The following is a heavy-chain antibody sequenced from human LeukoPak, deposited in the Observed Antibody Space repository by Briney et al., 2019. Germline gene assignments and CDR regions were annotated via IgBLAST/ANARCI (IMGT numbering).Heavy chain of an antibody. Sequence: PGGSLRLSCAASGFTFSSYAMSWVRQAPGKGLEWVSAISASGGSTYYADSVKGRFTISRDNSKNTLYLQMNSLRAEDTAVYYCTTNLVRRYSSSWSADYWGQGTLVTVSS. V-gene: IGHV3-23*01. CDR1: GFTFSSYA. J-gene: IGHJ4*02. CDR2: ISASGGST. CDR3: TTNLVRRYSSSWSADY. D-gene: IGHD6-13*01.